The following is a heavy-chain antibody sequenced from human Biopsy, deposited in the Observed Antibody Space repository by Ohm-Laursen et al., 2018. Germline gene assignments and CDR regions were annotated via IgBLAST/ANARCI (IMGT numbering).Heavy chain of an antibody. CDR3: ATKVTVYFHH. CDR2: NIPILGTG. Sequence: SVKASCKVPEGTFTNYGVNSVRQAPGQGLEWLGGNIPILGTGNYAQKFQDRVTVAAYTSTITSTMERRSLRSHDTAGYYCATKVTVYFHHWGQGTLVIVSS. CDR1: EGTFTNYG. V-gene: IGHV1-69*06. D-gene: IGHD2-21*02. J-gene: IGHJ1*01.